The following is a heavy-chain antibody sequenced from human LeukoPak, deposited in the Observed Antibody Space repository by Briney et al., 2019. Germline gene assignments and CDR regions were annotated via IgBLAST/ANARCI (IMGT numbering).Heavy chain of an antibody. V-gene: IGHV1-8*01. D-gene: IGHD5-18*01. CDR2: MNPNSGNT. Sequence: ASVKVSCKASGYTFTSYDINWVRQATGQGLEWMGWMNPNSGNTGYAQKFQGRVTMTRNTSISTVYMELSSLRSEDTAVYYCARVDTAMDRPFDYWGQGTLVTVSS. CDR3: ARVDTAMDRPFDY. J-gene: IGHJ4*02. CDR1: GYTFTSYD.